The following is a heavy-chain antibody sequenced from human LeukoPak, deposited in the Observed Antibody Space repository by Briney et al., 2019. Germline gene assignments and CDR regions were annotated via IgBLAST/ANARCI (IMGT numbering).Heavy chain of an antibody. D-gene: IGHD2-15*01. CDR3: AKVRVGTAHFDY. J-gene: IGHJ4*02. CDR2: ISHDGSNN. V-gene: IGHV3-30*18. CDR1: GFTFSSYG. Sequence: GGSLRLSCAASGFTFSSYGMHWVRQAPGKGLEWVVVISHDGSNNNYADSVKGRFTISRDNSKNTLYLQMNSLRPEDTAVYYCAKVRVGTAHFDYWGQGTLVTVSS.